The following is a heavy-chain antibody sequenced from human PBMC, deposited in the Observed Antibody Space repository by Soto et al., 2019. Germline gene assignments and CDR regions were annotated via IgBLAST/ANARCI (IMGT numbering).Heavy chain of an antibody. CDR1: GYTFNSYD. Sequence: ASVKVSCKASGYTFNSYDISLVRQATGQGLKWMGWMNPNSGNTGYAQKFQGRVTMTRNTSISTAYMELSSLRSEDTAVYYCARDVDDYGDSWGQGTLVTVSS. J-gene: IGHJ4*02. V-gene: IGHV1-8*01. D-gene: IGHD5-12*01. CDR3: ARDVDDYGDS. CDR2: MNPNSGNT.